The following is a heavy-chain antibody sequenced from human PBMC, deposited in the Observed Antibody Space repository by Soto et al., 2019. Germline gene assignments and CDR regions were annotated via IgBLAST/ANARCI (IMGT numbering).Heavy chain of an antibody. J-gene: IGHJ4*02. V-gene: IGHV1-69*06. CDR1: GGTFSSYA. Sequence: VASVKVSCKASGGTFSSYAISWVRQAPGQGLEWMGGIIPIFGTANYAQKFQGRVTITADKSTSTAYMELSSLRSEDTAVYYCARESYGGNSDYFDYWGQGTLVTVSS. CDR3: ARESYGGNSDYFDY. D-gene: IGHD4-17*01. CDR2: IIPIFGTA.